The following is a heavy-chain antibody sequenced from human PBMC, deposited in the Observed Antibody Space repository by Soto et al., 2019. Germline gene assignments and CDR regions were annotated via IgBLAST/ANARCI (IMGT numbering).Heavy chain of an antibody. V-gene: IGHV4-34*01. CDR1: GGSFSGYY. Sequence: SETLSLTCAVYGGSFSGYYWSWIRQPPGKGLEWIGEINHSGSTNYNPSLKSRVTISVDTSKNQFSLQLSSVTAADTAVYYCARAKNSSSHIDDWGQGTLAT. CDR3: ARAKNSSSHIDD. CDR2: INHSGST. J-gene: IGHJ4*02. D-gene: IGHD6-6*01.